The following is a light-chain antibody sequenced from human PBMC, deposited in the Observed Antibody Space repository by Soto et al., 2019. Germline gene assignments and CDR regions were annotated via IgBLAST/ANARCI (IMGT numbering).Light chain of an antibody. CDR2: DAS. Sequence: IQMSQSPSTLFASVGDRVTIPCRASQSISSWLAWYQQKPGKAPKLLIYDASSLESGVPSRFSGSGSGTEFTLTISSLQPDDFATYYCQQYNSYWTFGQGTKVDIK. CDR3: QQYNSYWT. CDR1: QSISSW. V-gene: IGKV1-5*01. J-gene: IGKJ1*01.